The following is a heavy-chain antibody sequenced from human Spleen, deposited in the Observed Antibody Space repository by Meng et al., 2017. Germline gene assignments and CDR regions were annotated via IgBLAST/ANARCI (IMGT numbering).Heavy chain of an antibody. J-gene: IGHJ4*02. V-gene: IGHV1-69*06. CDR2: IIPIFGRT. CDR1: GGTFSSYA. CDR3: ARANPPDY. Sequence: QAQRGEYGAGVEKPWSSVKVSCKTSGGTFSSYAFSWVRQAPGQGLEWMVGIIPIFGRTNYAQKLQGRVTISADKSTSTVYMELRSLRSEDTAVYYCARANPPDYWGQGTLVTVSS.